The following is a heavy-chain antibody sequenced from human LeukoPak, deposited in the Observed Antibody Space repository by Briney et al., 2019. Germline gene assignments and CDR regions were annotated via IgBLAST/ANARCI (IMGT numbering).Heavy chain of an antibody. V-gene: IGHV3-23*01. CDR3: AKAHLGASCAFDI. D-gene: IGHD3-16*01. J-gene: IGHJ3*02. CDR1: GFTFSSYA. CDR2: ISGSGGST. Sequence: PGGSLRLSCAASGFTFSSYAISWVRQAPGKGLEWVSAISGSGGSTYYADSVKGRFTISRDNSKNTLYLQMNSLRAEDTAVYYCAKAHLGASCAFDIWGQGTMVTVSS.